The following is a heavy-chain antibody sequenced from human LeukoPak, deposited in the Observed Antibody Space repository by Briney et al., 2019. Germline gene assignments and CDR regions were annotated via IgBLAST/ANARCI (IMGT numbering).Heavy chain of an antibody. CDR2: IYYSGST. CDR3: ARGSYDDYYYMDV. J-gene: IGHJ6*03. Sequence: SETLSLTCTVSGGSISRYYWSWIQQPPGKGLEWIGYIYYSGSTHYNPSLKSRVTISVDTSKNQFSLKLSSVTAADTAVYFCARGSYDDYYYMDVWGKGTTVTVSS. V-gene: IGHV4-59*01. CDR1: GGSISRYY. D-gene: IGHD3-3*01.